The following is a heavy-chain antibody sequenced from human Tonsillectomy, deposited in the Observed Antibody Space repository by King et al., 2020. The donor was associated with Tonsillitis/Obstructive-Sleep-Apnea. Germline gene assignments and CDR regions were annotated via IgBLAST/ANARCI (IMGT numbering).Heavy chain of an antibody. J-gene: IGHJ4*02. CDR2: INPKSGGT. CDR1: GYTFTGYY. V-gene: IGHV1-2*06. D-gene: IGHD3-16*01. Sequence: QLVQSGAEVKKPGASVKVSCKASGYTFTGYYMHWVRQAPGQGLEWMGRINPKSGGTNYAQKFQGRVTMTRDTSISTAYMELSRLRSDDTAVYYCVLDLGEYYFDYWGQGTLVTVSS. CDR3: VLDLGEYYFDY.